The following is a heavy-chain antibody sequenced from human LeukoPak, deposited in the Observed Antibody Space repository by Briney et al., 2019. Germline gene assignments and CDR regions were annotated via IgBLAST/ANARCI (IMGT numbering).Heavy chain of an antibody. CDR1: GFTFSSYG. CDR2: IWYDGSNK. V-gene: IGHV3-33*01. CDR3: ARAGTRYSYGSYFDY. J-gene: IGHJ4*02. D-gene: IGHD5-18*01. Sequence: GGSLRLSCAASGFTFSSYGMHWVRQAPGKGLEWVAVIWYDGSNKYYADSVKGRFTISRDNSKNTLYLQMNSLRAEDTAVYYCARAGTRYSYGSYFDYWGQGTLVTVSS.